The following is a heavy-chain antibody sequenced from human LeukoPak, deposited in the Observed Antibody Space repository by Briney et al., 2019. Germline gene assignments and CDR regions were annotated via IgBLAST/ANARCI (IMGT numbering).Heavy chain of an antibody. V-gene: IGHV4-39*01. CDR2: IYYSGST. CDR3: AEGAAAGIDWGY. Sequence: SETLSLTCTVSGGSISSSSYYWGWIRQPSGKGLEWIGSIYYSGSTYYNPSLKSRVTISVDTSKNQFSLKLSSVTAADTAVYYCAEGAAAGIDWGYWGQGTLVTVSS. J-gene: IGHJ4*02. CDR1: GGSISSSSYY. D-gene: IGHD6-13*01.